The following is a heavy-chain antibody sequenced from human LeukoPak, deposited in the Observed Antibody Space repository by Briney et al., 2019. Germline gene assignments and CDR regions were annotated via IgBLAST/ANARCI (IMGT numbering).Heavy chain of an antibody. CDR1: GGSISSYS. D-gene: IGHD5-12*01. Sequence: PSETLSLTCTVSGGSISSYSWSWMRQPAGKGLEWIGRIYPRESPNYNPSLKSRVIMSVDNSKNQVSLKLSSVTAADTAVYYCAREWHHVFDYWGQGNLVTVSS. V-gene: IGHV4-4*07. CDR3: AREWHHVFDY. CDR2: IYPRESP. J-gene: IGHJ4*02.